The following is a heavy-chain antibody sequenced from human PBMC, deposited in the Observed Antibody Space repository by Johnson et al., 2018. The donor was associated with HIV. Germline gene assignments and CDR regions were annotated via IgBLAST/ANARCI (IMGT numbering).Heavy chain of an antibody. CDR2: ISWDGGST. V-gene: IGHV3-43D*03. CDR3: ARAHGTYYQPSALCI. Sequence: VQLVESGGVVVQPGGSLRLSCAASGFTFDDYAMHWVRQAPGKGLEWVSLISWDGGSTYYGASVKGRFTISRDNSKNSLYLQMNSLRAEATAVYYCARAHGTYYQPSALCIWGQGTKVTVSS. CDR1: GFTFDDYA. J-gene: IGHJ3*02. D-gene: IGHD3-10*01.